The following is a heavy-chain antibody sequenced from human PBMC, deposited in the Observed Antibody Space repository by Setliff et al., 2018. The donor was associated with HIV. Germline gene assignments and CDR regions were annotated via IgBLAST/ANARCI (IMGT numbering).Heavy chain of an antibody. Sequence: ASVKVSCKASGYTFTSYGISWVRQAPGQGLAWMGWISAYNGNTNYAQKLQGRVTMTTDTSTSTAYMELRSLRSDDTAVYYCARLGSGWSDSYYYAMDIWGQGTTVTVSS. CDR2: ISAYNGNT. D-gene: IGHD6-19*01. J-gene: IGHJ6*02. V-gene: IGHV1-18*01. CDR3: ARLGSGWSDSYYYAMDI. CDR1: GYTFTSYG.